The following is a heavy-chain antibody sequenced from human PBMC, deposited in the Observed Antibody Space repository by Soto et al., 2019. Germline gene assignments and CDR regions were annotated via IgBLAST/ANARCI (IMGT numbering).Heavy chain of an antibody. CDR1: GGSISSGDYY. J-gene: IGHJ4*02. Sequence: SETLSLTCTVSGGSISSGDYYWSWIRQPPGKGLEWIGYIYYSGSTYYNPSLKSRVTISVDTSKNQFSLKLSTVTAGDTAVYYCARGYCSGGSCYSWDYWGQGTLVTVSS. CDR2: IYYSGST. CDR3: ARGYCSGGSCYSWDY. D-gene: IGHD2-15*01. V-gene: IGHV4-30-4*01.